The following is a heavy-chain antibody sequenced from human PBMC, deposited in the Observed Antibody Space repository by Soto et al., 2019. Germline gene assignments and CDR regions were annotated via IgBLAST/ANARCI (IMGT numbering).Heavy chain of an antibody. J-gene: IGHJ4*02. D-gene: IGHD2-15*01. Sequence: SETLSLTCAVYGGSFSGYYWSWIRQPPGKGLEWIGEINHSGSTNYNPSLKSRVTISVDTSKNQFSLKLSSVTAADTAVYYCARDREVVVAATAFDYWGQGTLVTVSS. CDR2: INHSGST. CDR1: GGSFSGYY. CDR3: ARDREVVVAATAFDY. V-gene: IGHV4-34*01.